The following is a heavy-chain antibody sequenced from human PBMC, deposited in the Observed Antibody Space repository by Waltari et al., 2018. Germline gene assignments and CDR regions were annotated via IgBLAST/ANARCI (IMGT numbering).Heavy chain of an antibody. J-gene: IGHJ4*02. D-gene: IGHD2-2*01. CDR2: ISSDASDT. CDR3: ARSGMPTRSYFDY. Sequence: EEQLVESGGGLVQPGDSLRLSCAASGFTFSSYWMNWVRQAPGKGPLWVSRISSDASDTTYADSVKGRFTISRDNSKNTLYRQMNSLRAEDTAVYYCARSGMPTRSYFDYWGQGTLVTVSS. V-gene: IGHV3-74*03. CDR1: GFTFSSYW.